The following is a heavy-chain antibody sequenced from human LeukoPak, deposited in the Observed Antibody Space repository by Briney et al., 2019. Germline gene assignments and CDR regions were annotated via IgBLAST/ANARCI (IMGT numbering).Heavy chain of an antibody. CDR1: GGSISSGGYY. D-gene: IGHD3-3*01. V-gene: IGHV4-61*02. CDR3: AREGRDDYYSWSGANWFDP. CDR2: IYTSGST. J-gene: IGHJ5*02. Sequence: SETLSLTCTVSGGSISSGGYYWSCIRQPPGKGLECIGRIYTSGSTNYNPSLKSRVTISVDTSKHQFSLKLSSVTAADTAVYYCAREGRDDYYSWSGANWFDPWRQGTLVTVSS.